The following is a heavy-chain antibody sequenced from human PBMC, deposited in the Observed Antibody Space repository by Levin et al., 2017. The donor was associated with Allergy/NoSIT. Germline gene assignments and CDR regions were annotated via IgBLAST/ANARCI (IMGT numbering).Heavy chain of an antibody. CDR1: GYIFPNHW. CDR2: IDPSDSYV. J-gene: IGHJ3*02. Sequence: KVSCKGSGYIFPNHWINWVRQMPGKGLEWMGRIDPSDSYVKYNPSFEGHVTISVDESISTAYVQWSSLRASDSAIYYCARQHNDRILSDFLYDEAFDIWGQGTKVTVSS. D-gene: IGHD3-9*01. V-gene: IGHV5-10-1*01. CDR3: ARQHNDRILSDFLYDEAFDI.